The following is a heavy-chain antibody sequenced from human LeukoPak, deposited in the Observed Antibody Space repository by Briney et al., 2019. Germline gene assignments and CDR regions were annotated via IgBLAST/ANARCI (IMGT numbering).Heavy chain of an antibody. Sequence: GGSLRLSCAASGFTFSSYSMNWVRQAPGKGLEWVSYISSSSSTIYYADSVKGRFTISRDNAKNSLYLQMNSLRAEDTAVYYCARASGHNWSAQYYFDYWGQGTLVTVSS. CDR3: ARASGHNWSAQYYFDY. J-gene: IGHJ4*02. CDR1: GFTFSSYS. V-gene: IGHV3-48*04. D-gene: IGHD1-20*01. CDR2: ISSSSSTI.